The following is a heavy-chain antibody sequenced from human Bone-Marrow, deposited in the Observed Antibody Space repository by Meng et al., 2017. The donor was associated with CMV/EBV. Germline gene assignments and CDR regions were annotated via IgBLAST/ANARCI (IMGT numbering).Heavy chain of an antibody. CDR1: GGTFSSYT. V-gene: IGHV1-69*04. J-gene: IGHJ4*02. CDR3: AREGGVGMKRLRLDLDY. D-gene: IGHD5-12*01. CDR2: IIPILGIA. Sequence: SVKVSCKASGGTFSSYTISWVRQAPGQGLEWMGRIIPILGIANYAQKFQGRVTITADKSTSTAYMEPSSLRSEDTAVYYCAREGGVGMKRLRLDLDYWGQGTLVTVSS.